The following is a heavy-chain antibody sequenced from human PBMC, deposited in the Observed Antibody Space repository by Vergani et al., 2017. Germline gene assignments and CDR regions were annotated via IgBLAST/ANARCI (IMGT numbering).Heavy chain of an antibody. D-gene: IGHD1-26*01. CDR3: ASAGPSGGWFDP. Sequence: QVQLVQSGAEVKKPGSSVKVSCKASGGNFSSYTISWVRQAPGQGLEWMGRSITILGIANYAPKFQGRVTITADKSTSTAYMELSSLRSEDTAVYYCASAGPSGGWFDPWGQGTLVTVSS. V-gene: IGHV1-69*02. J-gene: IGHJ5*02. CDR1: GGNFSSYT. CDR2: SITILGIA.